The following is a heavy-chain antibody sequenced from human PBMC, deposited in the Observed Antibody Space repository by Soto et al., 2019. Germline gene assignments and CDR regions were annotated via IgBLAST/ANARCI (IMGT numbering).Heavy chain of an antibody. CDR1: GDSIRSYY. Sequence: SETLSLTCTVSGDSIRSYYWSWIRQPPGTGLEWIGYIYYSGCTSYNPSLKSRVTVSVDTSKNQFSLKLNSVTAVDTAVYYCARCFSGNYPSSPDEQYYFDSRGQGTLVTVS. J-gene: IGHJ4*02. CDR3: ARCFSGNYPSSPDEQYYFDS. D-gene: IGHD1-26*01. CDR2: IYYSGCT. V-gene: IGHV4-59*01.